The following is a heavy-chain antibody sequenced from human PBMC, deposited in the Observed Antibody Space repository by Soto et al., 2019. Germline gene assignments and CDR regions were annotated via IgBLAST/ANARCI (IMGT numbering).Heavy chain of an antibody. V-gene: IGHV3-11*06. D-gene: IGHD2-21*01. CDR3: AKTIVAASGYYFDH. Sequence: QVQLVESGGGLVKPGGSLRLACAASGFSFDDSYMSWIRQAPGKGLEWLSYISGGSSYTNYVGYVKGRFTISRDNAKRSLYLEINSLSAYDTPVYYCAKTIVAASGYYFDHWGQGNLVTVSS. CDR2: ISGGSSYT. J-gene: IGHJ4*02. CDR1: GFSFDDSY.